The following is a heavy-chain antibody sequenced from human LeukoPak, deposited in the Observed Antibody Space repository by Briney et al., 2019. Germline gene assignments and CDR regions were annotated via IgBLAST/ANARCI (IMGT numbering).Heavy chain of an antibody. V-gene: IGHV3-23*01. CDR1: GFTFSSYG. D-gene: IGHD1-14*01. CDR3: ARESSPEDAFDI. Sequence: PGGSLRLSCAASGFTFSSYGMSWVRQAPGKGLEWVSSINGNGGSTYYADSVKGRFTISRDNAKNSLYLQMNSLRAEDTAVYYCARESSPEDAFDIWGQGTMVTVSS. J-gene: IGHJ3*02. CDR2: INGNGGST.